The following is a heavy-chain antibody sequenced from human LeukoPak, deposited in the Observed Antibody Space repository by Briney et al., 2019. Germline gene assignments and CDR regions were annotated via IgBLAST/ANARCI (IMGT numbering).Heavy chain of an antibody. V-gene: IGHV4-39*01. Sequence: PSETPSLTCTVSGGSISSSSYFWGWIRQPPGKGLEWIGSIYYSGSTFYNPSLKSRVTISVDTSKNQFSLKLSSVTAVDTAVYYCARLKRACGDYWGQGTLSPSPQ. CDR3: ARLKRACGDY. CDR2: IYYSGST. CDR1: GGSISSSSYF. J-gene: IGHJ4*02. D-gene: IGHD2-21*01.